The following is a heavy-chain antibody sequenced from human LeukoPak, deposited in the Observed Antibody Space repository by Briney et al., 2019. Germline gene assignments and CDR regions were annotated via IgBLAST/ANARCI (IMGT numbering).Heavy chain of an antibody. CDR3: VRHGSGGSYGY. J-gene: IGHJ4*02. CDR1: GGSISSYY. CDR2: IHYSGST. D-gene: IGHD1-26*01. Sequence: SETLSLTCIVSGGSISSYYWSWIRQPPGKGREWIGYIHYSGSTNYNPSLKSRVTLSVDTSKNQFALRRRGGVAVGAAVYCCVRHGSGGSYGYWGQGTLVTVSS. V-gene: IGHV4-59*08.